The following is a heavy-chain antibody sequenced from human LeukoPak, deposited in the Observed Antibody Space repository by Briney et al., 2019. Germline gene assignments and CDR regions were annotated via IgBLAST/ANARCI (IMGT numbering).Heavy chain of an antibody. D-gene: IGHD3-22*01. J-gene: IGHJ5*02. CDR3: ARGLDSSGYYAP. Sequence: SVKVSCKASGGTFSKYTISWVRQRPGQGLEWMGGITPLFGTANYAQKFQGRVTMTRDTSTSTVYMELSSLRSEDTAVYYCARGLDSSGYYAPWGQGTLVTVSS. CDR2: ITPLFGTA. V-gene: IGHV1-69*05. CDR1: GGTFSKYT.